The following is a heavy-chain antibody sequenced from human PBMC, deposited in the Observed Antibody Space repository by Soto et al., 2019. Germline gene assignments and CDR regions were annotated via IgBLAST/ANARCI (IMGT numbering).Heavy chain of an antibody. Sequence: VGSLRLWWSAAGVTCGGHARSWVRQAPGKGLEWASAIRSSSSYIYYGASVKGRFTISRDSAKNSLCLQMNSLRAEDTALYYCARDPWWWLPLLFDYWGQGTLVTVSS. D-gene: IGHD2-21*01. CDR3: ARDPWWWLPLLFDY. V-gene: IGHV3-21*01. CDR2: IRSSSSYI. J-gene: IGHJ4*02. CDR1: GVTCGGHA.